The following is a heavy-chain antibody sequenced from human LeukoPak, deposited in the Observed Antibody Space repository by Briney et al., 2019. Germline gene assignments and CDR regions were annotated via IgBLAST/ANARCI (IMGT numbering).Heavy chain of an antibody. CDR2: INWNGGST. D-gene: IGHD6-13*01. V-gene: IGHV3-20*04. J-gene: IGHJ4*02. CDR1: GFTFDDYG. CDR3: ARDGSSSRYKRRYFDY. Sequence: GGSLRLSCAASGFTFDDYGMSWVRQAPGKGLEWVSGINWNGGSTGYADSVKGRFTISRDNAKNSLYLQMNSLRAEDTALYYCARDGSSSRYKRRYFDYWGQGTLVTVSS.